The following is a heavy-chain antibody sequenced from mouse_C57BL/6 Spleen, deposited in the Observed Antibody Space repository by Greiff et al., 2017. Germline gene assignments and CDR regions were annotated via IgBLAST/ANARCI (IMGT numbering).Heavy chain of an antibody. D-gene: IGHD2-3*01. Sequence: QVQLQQSGAELVRPGTSVKVSCKASGYAFTNYLLEWVKQRPGQGLEWIGVINPGSGGTNYNEKFKGKATLTADKSSSTAYMQLSSLTSEDSAVYFCARGGDGYLFGYWCQGTTLTVSS. V-gene: IGHV1-54*01. CDR1: GYAFTNYL. CDR2: INPGSGGT. J-gene: IGHJ2*01. CDR3: ARGGDGYLFGY.